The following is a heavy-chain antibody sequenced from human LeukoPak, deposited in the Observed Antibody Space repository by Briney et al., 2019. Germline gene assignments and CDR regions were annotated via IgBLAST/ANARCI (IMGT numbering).Heavy chain of an antibody. CDR3: ARDLGSGTYSSYFDY. V-gene: IGHV3-33*01. Sequence: PGGSLRLSCAASGFIFSSYGMHWVRQAPGKGLEWVAVIWYDGSNKYYADSVKGRFTISRDNSKNTLYLQMNSLRAEDTAVYYCARDLGSGTYSSYFDYWGQGTLVTVSS. J-gene: IGHJ4*02. D-gene: IGHD1-26*01. CDR1: GFIFSSYG. CDR2: IWYDGSNK.